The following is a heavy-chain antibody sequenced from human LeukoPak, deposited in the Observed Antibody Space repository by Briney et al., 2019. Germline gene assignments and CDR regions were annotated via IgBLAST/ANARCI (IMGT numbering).Heavy chain of an antibody. CDR1: GFSFSIYW. J-gene: IGHJ4*02. D-gene: IGHD2-21*01. V-gene: IGHV3-7*04. Sequence: GGSESRSCAVSGFSFSIYWMSWVRQAPGKGLECVANIKPDGSEKYYVDSVKGRFSISRDNAKNSLYLQMNSLRAEDTAVYYCARGGYGCLFLDEWGRGNLVTVSS. CDR2: IKPDGSEK. CDR3: ARGGYGCLFLDE.